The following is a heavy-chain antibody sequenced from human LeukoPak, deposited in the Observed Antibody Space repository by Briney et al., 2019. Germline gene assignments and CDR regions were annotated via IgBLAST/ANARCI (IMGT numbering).Heavy chain of an antibody. V-gene: IGHV4-61*01. D-gene: IGHD3-22*01. CDR3: AREYYDSSGYRFDY. J-gene: IGHJ4*02. Sequence: PSETLSLTCTVSGGPVSSGSYYWSWIRQPPGKGLEWIGYIYYSGSTNYNPSLKSRVTISVDTSKNQVSLKLSSVTAADTAVYYCAREYYDSSGYRFDYWGQGTLVTVSS. CDR1: GGPVSSGSYY. CDR2: IYYSGST.